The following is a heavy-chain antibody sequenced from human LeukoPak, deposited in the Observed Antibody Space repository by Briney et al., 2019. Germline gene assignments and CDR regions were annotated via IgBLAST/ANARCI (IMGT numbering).Heavy chain of an antibody. CDR2: ISGSGGST. Sequence: GGSLRLSCAASGFTFSNYAMSWVRQAPGKGLEWVSAISGSGGSTYYADSVKGRFTISRDNSKNTLYLQMNSLRAEDTGVYYCAKEADSGSYILPVDYWGQGTLVTVSS. CDR1: GFTFSNYA. D-gene: IGHD1-26*01. CDR3: AKEADSGSYILPVDY. V-gene: IGHV3-23*01. J-gene: IGHJ4*02.